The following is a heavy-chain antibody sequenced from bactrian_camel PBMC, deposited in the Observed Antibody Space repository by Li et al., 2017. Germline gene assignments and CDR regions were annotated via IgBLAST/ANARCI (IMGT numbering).Heavy chain of an antibody. V-gene: IGHV3S1*01. CDR3: AASEAEGLGRCVYSPAYEYHY. D-gene: IGHD1*01. CDR2: VNTAGGYT. CDR1: GITFSTYY. J-gene: IGHJ4*01. Sequence: HVQLVESGGGLVQPGGSLRLSCAASGITFSTYYMYWVRQAPGKGLEWVSTVNTAGGYTYYSDSVKGRFTISQDNAKNTLYLQMRSLKPEDTAMYYCAASEAEGLGRCVYSPAYEYHYWGQGTQVTVS.